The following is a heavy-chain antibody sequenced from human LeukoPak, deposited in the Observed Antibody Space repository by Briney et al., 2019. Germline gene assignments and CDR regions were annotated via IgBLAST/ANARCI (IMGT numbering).Heavy chain of an antibody. V-gene: IGHV3-30-3*01. CDR2: ISYDGSNN. D-gene: IGHD6-19*01. CDR1: GFTFSSYA. CDR3: ARDRSSGWYFPLYYYYGMDV. J-gene: IGHJ6*02. Sequence: PGGSLRLSCAASGFTFSSYAMHWVRQAPGKGLEWVAVISYDGSNNYYADSVKGRFTISRDNSKNTLYLQMNSLRAEDTAVYYCARDRSSGWYFPLYYYYGMDVWGQGTTVTVSS.